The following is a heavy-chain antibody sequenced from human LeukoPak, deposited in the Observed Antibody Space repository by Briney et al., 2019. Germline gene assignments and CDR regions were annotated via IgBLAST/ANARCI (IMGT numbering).Heavy chain of an antibody. CDR1: GYTFTGYY. Sequence: ASVKVSCKASGYTFTGYYMHWVRQAPGQGLEWMGWINPNSGGTNYAQKFQGRVTMTRDTSISTAYMELSRLRSDDTAVYYCARDRPVGATPFDYWGQGTLVTVSS. CDR3: ARDRPVGATPFDY. D-gene: IGHD1-26*01. CDR2: INPNSGGT. V-gene: IGHV1-2*02. J-gene: IGHJ4*02.